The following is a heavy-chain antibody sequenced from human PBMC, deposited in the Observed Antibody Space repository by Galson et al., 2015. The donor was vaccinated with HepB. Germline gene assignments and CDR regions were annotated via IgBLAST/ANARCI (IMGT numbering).Heavy chain of an antibody. CDR3: ARDGGTHHFDY. V-gene: IGHV3-74*01. CDR2: IDSDGSGT. J-gene: IGHJ4*02. D-gene: IGHD3-16*01. CDR1: GFTFNRNW. Sequence: SLRLSCAGSGFTFNRNWMHWVRRAPGKGLLWVSRIDSDGSGTSYADSVKGRFTISRDNAKNTVYLQMNSLRVEDTAVYYCARDGGTHHFDYWGQGTLVIVSS.